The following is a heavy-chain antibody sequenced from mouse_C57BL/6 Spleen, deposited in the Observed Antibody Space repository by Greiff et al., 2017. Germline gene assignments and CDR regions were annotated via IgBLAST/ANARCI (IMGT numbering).Heavy chain of an antibody. CDR2: ISSGGDYI. V-gene: IGHV5-9-1*02. D-gene: IGHD1-1*01. Sequence: EVQLQESGEGLVKPGGSLKLSCAASGFTFSSYAMSWVRQTPEKRLEWVAYISSGGDYIYYADTVKGRFTISRDNARNTLYLQMSSLKSEDTAMYYCTRDDYGSSSRSWYFDVWGTGTTVTVSS. CDR1: GFTFSSYA. J-gene: IGHJ1*03. CDR3: TRDDYGSSSRSWYFDV.